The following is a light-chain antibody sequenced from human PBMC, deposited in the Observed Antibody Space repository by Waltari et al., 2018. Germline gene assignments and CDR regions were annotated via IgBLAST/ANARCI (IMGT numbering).Light chain of an antibody. J-gene: IGLJ2*01. Sequence: QSVLTQPPSASATPGQSVPFSCFGSTSNIHRYRVTCFQQVPGTAPKLLIFSNYQRPSGVPDRFSGSKSGTSASLAISGLQSDDEADYYCAAWDDSLNGVIFGGGTKLTVL. CDR1: TSNIHRYR. CDR2: SNY. CDR3: AAWDDSLNGVI. V-gene: IGLV1-44*01.